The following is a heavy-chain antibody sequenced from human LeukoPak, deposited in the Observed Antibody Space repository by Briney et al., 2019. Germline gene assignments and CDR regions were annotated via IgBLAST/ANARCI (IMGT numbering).Heavy chain of an antibody. J-gene: IGHJ6*02. D-gene: IGHD3-10*01. Sequence: SETLSLTCAVSGGSISSSSYYWGWIRQPPGRGLEWIGSIYYSGSTYYNPSLKSRVTISVDTSKNQFSLKLSSVTAADTAVYYCNFGELLSTRSYYYGMDVWGQGTTVTVSS. CDR3: NFGELLSTRSYYYGMDV. CDR1: GGSISSSSYY. V-gene: IGHV4-39*01. CDR2: IYYSGST.